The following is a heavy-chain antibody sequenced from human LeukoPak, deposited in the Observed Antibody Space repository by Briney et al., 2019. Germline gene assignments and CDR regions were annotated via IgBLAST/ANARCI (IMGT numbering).Heavy chain of an antibody. V-gene: IGHV1-2*02. D-gene: IGHD6-13*01. CDR1: GYTFTGYY. CDR3: ARDGLGIAAAGGAFDI. Sequence: ASVKVSCKASGYTFTGYYMHWVRQAPGQGLEWMGWINPNSGGTNYAQKFQGRVTMTRDTSISTAYMELRSLRSDDTAVYYCARDGLGIAAAGGAFDIWGQGTMVTVSS. CDR2: INPNSGGT. J-gene: IGHJ3*02.